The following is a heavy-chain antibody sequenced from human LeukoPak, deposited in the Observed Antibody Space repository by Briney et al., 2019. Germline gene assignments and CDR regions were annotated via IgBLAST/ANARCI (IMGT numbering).Heavy chain of an antibody. CDR3: ARDRYTGWFDP. V-gene: IGHV1-69*06. CDR1: GCTFSSYA. D-gene: IGHD1-14*01. CDR2: IIPFFGTA. J-gene: IGHJ5*02. Sequence: SVKVSCKASGCTFSSYAISGVRQPPGQGLEWMGGIIPFFGTANYAQKLQGRVTITADKSTSTAYMELSSLRSEDTAVYYCARDRYTGWFDPWGQGTLVTVST.